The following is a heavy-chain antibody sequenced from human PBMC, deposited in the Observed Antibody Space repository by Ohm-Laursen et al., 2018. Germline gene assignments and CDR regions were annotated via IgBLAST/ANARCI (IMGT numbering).Heavy chain of an antibody. CDR2: INTDGSAT. CDR3: ARVAVGTYGYGDY. V-gene: IGHV3-74*01. D-gene: IGHD3-16*01. CDR1: GFTFSSYW. J-gene: IGHJ4*02. Sequence: SLRLSCAATGFTFSSYWMHWVRQAPGKGLVWVSRINTDGSATTYVDSVKGRFTISRDHAKNTLFLQMNSLRGDDTAVYYCARVAVGTYGYGDYWGQGTLVTVSS.